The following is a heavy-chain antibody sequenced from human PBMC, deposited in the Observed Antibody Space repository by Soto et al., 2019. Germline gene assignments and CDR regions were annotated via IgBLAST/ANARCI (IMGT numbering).Heavy chain of an antibody. CDR1: GGSISSSSYY. CDR3: ARDTGILRGYYFDY. V-gene: IGHV4-39*02. CDR2: IYYSGST. Sequence: SETLSLTCTVSGGSISSSSYYWGWIRQPPGKGLEWIGSIYYSGSTYYNPSLKSRVTISVDTSKNQFSLKLSSVTAADTAVYYCARDTGILRGYYFDYWGQGTLVTVSS. J-gene: IGHJ4*02. D-gene: IGHD3-10*01.